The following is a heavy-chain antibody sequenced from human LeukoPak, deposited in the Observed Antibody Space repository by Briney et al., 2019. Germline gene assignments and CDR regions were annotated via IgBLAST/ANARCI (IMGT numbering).Heavy chain of an antibody. CDR2: IYHSGRT. J-gene: IGHJ4*02. Sequence: ASETLSLTCLVSGYSISSGSCWGWIRQPPGKGLEWIGTIYHSGRTYYNPSLKSRVTISVDTSKNQFSLKLNSVTAADTAVYYCARDNLAALDYWGQGTLVTVSP. CDR1: GYSISSGSC. CDR3: ARDNLAALDY. D-gene: IGHD6-13*01. V-gene: IGHV4-38-2*02.